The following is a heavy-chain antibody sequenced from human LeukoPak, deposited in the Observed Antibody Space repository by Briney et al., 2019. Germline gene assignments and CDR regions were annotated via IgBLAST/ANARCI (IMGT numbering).Heavy chain of an antibody. J-gene: IGHJ4*02. CDR3: ARDHRGSGCDY. Sequence: GGSLRLSCAASGFTFSSYAMHWVRQAPGKGLEWVAVISYDGSNKYYADSVKGRFTISRDNSKNTLYLQMNSLRAEDTAVYYCARDHRGSGCDYWGQGTLVTVSS. D-gene: IGHD5-12*01. CDR2: ISYDGSNK. V-gene: IGHV3-30-3*01. CDR1: GFTFSSYA.